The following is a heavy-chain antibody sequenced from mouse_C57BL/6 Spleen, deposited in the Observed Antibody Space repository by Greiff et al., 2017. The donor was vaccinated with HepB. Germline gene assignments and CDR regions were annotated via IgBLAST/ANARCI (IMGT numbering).Heavy chain of an antibody. Sequence: QVQLQQPGAELVRPGSSVKLSCKASGYTFTSYWMHWVKQRPIQGLEWIGNIDPSDSETHYTQKFKDKATLTVDKSSSTAYMQLGSLTSEDSAVYYCARRGGSSPLWYFDVWGTGTTVTVSS. CDR1: GYTFTSYW. J-gene: IGHJ1*03. D-gene: IGHD1-1*01. CDR2: IDPSDSET. CDR3: ARRGGSSPLWYFDV. V-gene: IGHV1-52*01.